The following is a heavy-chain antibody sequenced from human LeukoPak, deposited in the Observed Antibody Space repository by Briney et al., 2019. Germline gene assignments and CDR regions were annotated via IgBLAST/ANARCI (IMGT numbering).Heavy chain of an antibody. Sequence: PGRSLRLSCAASGFTIRTYAMHWVRQAPGKGLAWVAVISYDGSNKYYADSVKGRFTVSRDNSQNTLYLQVNSLKTEDTAVYYCAKDTEYYDQYSYYGPDVWGQGTAVTISS. J-gene: IGHJ6*02. CDR2: ISYDGSNK. CDR1: GFTIRTYA. V-gene: IGHV3-30*18. D-gene: IGHD3-22*01. CDR3: AKDTEYYDQYSYYGPDV.